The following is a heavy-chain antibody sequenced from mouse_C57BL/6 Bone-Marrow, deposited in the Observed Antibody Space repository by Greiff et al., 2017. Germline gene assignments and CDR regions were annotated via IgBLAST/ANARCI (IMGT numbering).Heavy chain of an antibody. CDR1: GYTFTSYG. V-gene: IGHV1-81*01. J-gene: IGHJ2*01. CDR2: IHPKSGNN. Sequence: QVQLKESGAELARPGASVKLSCKASGYTFTSYGLSWVKQRTGQGLEWIGEIHPKSGNNYYNEKFKGKATLTEDKSSSSAYMVLRSLTSEDSAVYFCARRIYYVPDYWGQGTTLTVSS. D-gene: IGHD1-1*01. CDR3: ARRIYYVPDY.